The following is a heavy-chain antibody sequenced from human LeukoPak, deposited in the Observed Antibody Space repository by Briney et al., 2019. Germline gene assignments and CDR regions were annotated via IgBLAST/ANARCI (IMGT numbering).Heavy chain of an antibody. Sequence: GRSLRLSCAASGFTFSSYAMSWVRQAPGKGLEWVSAISGSGGSTYYADSVKGRFTISRDNSKNTLYLQMNSLRAEDTAVYYCAKSSGLAAVFIWFDPWGQGTLVTVSS. V-gene: IGHV3-23*01. CDR3: AKSSGLAAVFIWFDP. D-gene: IGHD6-13*01. CDR1: GFTFSSYA. CDR2: ISGSGGST. J-gene: IGHJ5*02.